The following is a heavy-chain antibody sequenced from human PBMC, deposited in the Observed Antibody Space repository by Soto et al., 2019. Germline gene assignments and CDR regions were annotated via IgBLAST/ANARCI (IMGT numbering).Heavy chain of an antibody. J-gene: IGHJ4*02. V-gene: IGHV3-66*01. D-gene: IGHD6-13*01. CDR3: ATAIAADVPDWFDF. CDR2: SDSGGIT. Sequence: PGKGLEWVSVSDSGGITNYADSVKGRFTISRDKSKNTLYLQMDSLRAEDTAVYYCATAIAADVPDWFDFWGQGTLVTVSA.